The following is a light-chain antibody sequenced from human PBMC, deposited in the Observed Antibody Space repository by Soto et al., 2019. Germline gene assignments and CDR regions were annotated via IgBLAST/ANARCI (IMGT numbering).Light chain of an antibody. CDR1: SSDVGYYNY. J-gene: IGLJ1*01. CDR3: SSYTSSSTYV. Sequence: QSALAQPPSASGSPGQSVTIACTGTSSDVGYYNYVSWYQQPPGKAPKLLIYDVSKRPSGVPDRFSGSKSGNTASLTVSGLQAEDEADYYCSSYTSSSTYVFGTGTKVTVL. V-gene: IGLV2-8*01. CDR2: DVS.